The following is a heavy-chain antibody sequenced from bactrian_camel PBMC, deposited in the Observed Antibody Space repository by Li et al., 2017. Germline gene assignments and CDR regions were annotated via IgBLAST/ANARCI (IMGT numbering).Heavy chain of an antibody. CDR3: AARFGSCLEGSAYYED. CDR2: ISAADKI. V-gene: IGHV3S53*01. D-gene: IGHD6*01. Sequence: HVQLVESGGGSVEAGGSLRLSCAASGYSNRPACMAWFRQVPGKNREGVATISAADKIWYTDSVMGRFTISSSNVKNSIFLQMDNLQPEDTSMYYCAARFGSCLEGSAYYEDWGPGTQVTVS. J-gene: IGHJ4*01. CDR1: GYSNRPAC.